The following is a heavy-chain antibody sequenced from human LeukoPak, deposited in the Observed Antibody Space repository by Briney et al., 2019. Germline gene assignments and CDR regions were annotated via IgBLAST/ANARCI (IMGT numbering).Heavy chain of an antibody. Sequence: SVKVSCKASGFTFTSSAVQWVRQARGQRLEWIGWIVVGSGNTNYAQKFQERVTITRDMSTSTAYMELSSLRSEDTAVYYCAATTYYYGSGSYYNPPLSLDVWGQGTTVTVSS. D-gene: IGHD3-10*01. CDR1: GFTFTSSA. J-gene: IGHJ6*02. CDR2: IVVGSGNT. CDR3: AATTYYYGSGSYYNPPLSLDV. V-gene: IGHV1-58*01.